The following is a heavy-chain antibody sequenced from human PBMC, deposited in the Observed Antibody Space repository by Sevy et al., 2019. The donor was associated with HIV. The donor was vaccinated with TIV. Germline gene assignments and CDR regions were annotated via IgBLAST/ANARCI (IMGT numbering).Heavy chain of an antibody. CDR3: ARDLPPSATTVAHFDC. CDR2: ISNSGTTI. D-gene: IGHD4-17*01. CDR1: GFSFSSYE. J-gene: IGHJ4*02. V-gene: IGHV3-48*03. Sequence: GGSLRLSCAASGFSFSSYEMSWVRQAPGKGLEWVSYISNSGTTISYSDSVRGRFTISRDNARNLLYLQMNSLRAEDTAVYYCARDLPPSATTVAHFDCWGQGTLVTVSS.